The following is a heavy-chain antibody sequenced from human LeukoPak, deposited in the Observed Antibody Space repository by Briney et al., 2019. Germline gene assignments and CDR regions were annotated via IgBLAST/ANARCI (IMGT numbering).Heavy chain of an antibody. CDR3: VRGREVGVPAKEEDY. CDR1: GFTFSSYA. CDR2: ISSNGGST. D-gene: IGHD2-2*01. V-gene: IGHV3-64D*06. Sequence: PGGSLRLSCSASGFTFSSYAMHWVRQAPGKGLEYVSAISSNGGSTYYADSVKGRFTISRDNSKNTLYLQMSSLRAEDTAVYYCVRGREVGVPAKEEDYWGQGTLVTVSS. J-gene: IGHJ4*02.